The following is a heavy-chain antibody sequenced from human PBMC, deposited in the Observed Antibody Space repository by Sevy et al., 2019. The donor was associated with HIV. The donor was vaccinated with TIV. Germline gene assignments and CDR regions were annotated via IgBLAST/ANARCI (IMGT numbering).Heavy chain of an antibody. CDR1: GFSFSYYG. J-gene: IGHJ6*02. Sequence: GESLKISCTGSGFSFSYYGIRWVRQAPGKGLDWVALISHDNINEYYADSVKGRFTISRDNSKNTAYLEMNRLRNEDTAIYFCANAYSGSYSHSYLYALDVWGQGTTVTVSS. CDR2: ISHDNINE. D-gene: IGHD1-26*01. V-gene: IGHV3-30*18. CDR3: ANAYSGSYSHSYLYALDV.